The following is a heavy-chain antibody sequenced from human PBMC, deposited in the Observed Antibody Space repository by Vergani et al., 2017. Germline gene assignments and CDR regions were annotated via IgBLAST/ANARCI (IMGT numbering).Heavy chain of an antibody. J-gene: IGHJ4*02. V-gene: IGHV3-23*04. CDR2: ISGSGVSA. CDR3: AKQYFVSGNYLFDY. CDR1: GFTVSSNY. Sequence: EVQVVETGGGLVQPGGSLRLSCAASGFTVSSNYMSWVRQAPGKGLEWVSVISGSGVSAYYTDSVKGRFTISRDNSKNMLFLQMNNLRTEDTAIYYCAKQYFVSGNYLFDYWGQGTLVTVSS. D-gene: IGHD3-10*01.